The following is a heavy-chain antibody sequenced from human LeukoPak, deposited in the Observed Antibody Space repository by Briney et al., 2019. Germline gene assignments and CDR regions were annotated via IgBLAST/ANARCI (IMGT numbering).Heavy chain of an antibody. CDR2: ISYDGSNK. V-gene: IGHV3-30-3*01. D-gene: IGHD3-9*01. CDR1: GFTFSSYA. Sequence: PGGSLRLSCAASGFTFSSYAMHWVRQAPGKGLEWVAVISYDGSNKYYADSVKGRFTISRDNAKNSLYLQMNSLRAEDTALYYCAKENYDILTGSQRGPFDYWGQGTLVTVSS. J-gene: IGHJ4*02. CDR3: AKENYDILTGSQRGPFDY.